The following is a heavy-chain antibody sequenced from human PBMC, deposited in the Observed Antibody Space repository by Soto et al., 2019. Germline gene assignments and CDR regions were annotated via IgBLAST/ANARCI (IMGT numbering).Heavy chain of an antibody. Sequence: EVQLVETGGDLIQPGGSLRLSCVASGFIVNSNYMSWVRQAPGKGLEWVSLIYSGGTTRYADSVKGRFTISRDNSKNTLYLQMNSLRAEDTAVYYCAREYSGSTWGFGYWGQGTLVAVSS. CDR2: IYSGGTT. V-gene: IGHV3-53*02. CDR1: GFIVNSNY. J-gene: IGHJ4*02. D-gene: IGHD1-26*01. CDR3: AREYSGSTWGFGY.